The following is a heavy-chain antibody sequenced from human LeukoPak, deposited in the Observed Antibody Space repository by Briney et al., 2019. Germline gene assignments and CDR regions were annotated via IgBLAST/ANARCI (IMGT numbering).Heavy chain of an antibody. Sequence: PSETLSLTCTVSGGSISSSSFFWAWIRQPPGKGLEWIGTVSYSGTTYYSPSLKSRVTISVDTSKNQFSLRLASVTAADTAVHYCVRHYGGSYLPTVGYWGQGTLVTVSS. V-gene: IGHV4-39*01. CDR3: VRHYGGSYLPTVGY. CDR2: VSYSGTT. J-gene: IGHJ4*02. D-gene: IGHD1-26*01. CDR1: GGSISSSSFF.